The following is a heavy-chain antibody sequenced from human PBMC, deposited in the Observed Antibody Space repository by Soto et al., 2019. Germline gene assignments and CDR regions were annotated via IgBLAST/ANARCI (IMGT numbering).Heavy chain of an antibody. CDR2: INSDGSST. CDR1: GFTFSSYW. CDR3: ARDYDDSSGAYYYYYGMDV. J-gene: IGHJ6*02. Sequence: EVQLVESGGGLVQPGGSLRLSCAASGFTFSSYWMHWVRQAPGKGLVWVSRINSDGSSTSYADSVKGRFTISRDNAKNTLYLQMNSLRAEYTAVYYCARDYDDSSGAYYYYYGMDVWGQGTTVTVSS. V-gene: IGHV3-74*01. D-gene: IGHD3-22*01.